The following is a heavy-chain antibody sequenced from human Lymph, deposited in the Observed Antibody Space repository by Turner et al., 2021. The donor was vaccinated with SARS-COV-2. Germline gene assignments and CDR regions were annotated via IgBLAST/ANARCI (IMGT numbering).Heavy chain of an antibody. D-gene: IGHD6-19*01. Sequence: QVQLVQSGAEVKKPGSSVKVSCKASGGTFSSDGISWVRQAPGQGLEGMGGFIPIFGTANYAQKFQGRVTITADESTSTAYMELSSLRSEDTAVYYCARDTAVAGTLGAFDIWGQGTMVTVSS. CDR3: ARDTAVAGTLGAFDI. CDR1: GGTFSSDG. CDR2: FIPIFGTA. J-gene: IGHJ3*02. V-gene: IGHV1-69*01.